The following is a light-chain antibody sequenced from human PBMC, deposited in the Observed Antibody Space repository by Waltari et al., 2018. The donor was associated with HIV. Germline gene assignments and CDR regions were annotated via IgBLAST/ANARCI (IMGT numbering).Light chain of an antibody. V-gene: IGKV3-20*01. CDR1: QSVSSSY. CDR3: QQYDSYPLT. J-gene: IGKJ1*01. CDR2: GAS. Sequence: EIVLTQSPGTLSLSPGERATLSCRASQSVSSSYLAWYQQKPGQAPRLLIYGASSRATGIPDRFSGSGSGTDFTLTISRLEPEDFAVYYCQQYDSYPLTFGQGTKVEIK.